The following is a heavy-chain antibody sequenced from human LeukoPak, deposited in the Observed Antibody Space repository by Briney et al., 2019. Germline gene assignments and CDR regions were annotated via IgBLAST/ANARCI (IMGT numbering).Heavy chain of an antibody. CDR2: ISSSSSYI. Sequence: GGSLRLSCAASGFTFSSYSMNWVRQAPGKGLEWVSSISSSSSYIYYADSVKGRFTISRDNAKNSLYLQMNSLRAEDTAVYYCAREVASNAFDYWGQGTLVTVSS. CDR1: GFTFSSYS. CDR3: AREVASNAFDY. V-gene: IGHV3-21*01. D-gene: IGHD5-12*01. J-gene: IGHJ4*02.